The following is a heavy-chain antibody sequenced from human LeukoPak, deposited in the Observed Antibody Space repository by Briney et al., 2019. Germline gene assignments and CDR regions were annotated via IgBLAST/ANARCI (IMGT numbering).Heavy chain of an antibody. CDR1: GFTFSSYA. Sequence: PGRSLRLSWAPAGFTFSSYAMHWVRQAPGKGREWVAVISYYGSNKYYADSVKGRFTISRDNSKNTLYLQMNSLRATDTSVYYCARDPNPLAAQESYFDYWGQGNLVTVSS. D-gene: IGHD6-6*01. CDR3: ARDPNPLAAQESYFDY. V-gene: IGHV3-30*04. J-gene: IGHJ4*02. CDR2: ISYYGSNK.